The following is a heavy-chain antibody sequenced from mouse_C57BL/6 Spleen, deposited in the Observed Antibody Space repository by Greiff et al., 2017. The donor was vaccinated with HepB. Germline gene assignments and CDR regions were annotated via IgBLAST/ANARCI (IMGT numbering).Heavy chain of an antibody. Sequence: VQLQQSGAELVKPGASVKISCKASGYAFSSYWMNWVKQRPGKGLEWIGQIYPGDGDTNYNGKFKGKATLTADKSSSTAYMQLSSLTSEDSAVYFCARSTYYYGSSPYFDYWGQGTTLTVSS. D-gene: IGHD1-1*01. J-gene: IGHJ2*01. CDR3: ARSTYYYGSSPYFDY. CDR1: GYAFSSYW. V-gene: IGHV1-80*01. CDR2: IYPGDGDT.